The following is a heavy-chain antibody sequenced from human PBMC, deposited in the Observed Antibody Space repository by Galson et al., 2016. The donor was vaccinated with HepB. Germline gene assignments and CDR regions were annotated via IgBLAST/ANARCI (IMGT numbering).Heavy chain of an antibody. V-gene: IGHV3-48*02. CDR1: GFTFSSYS. CDR2: ISSRSDTK. J-gene: IGHJ4*02. Sequence: SLRLSCAASGFTFSSYSLSWVRQAPGKGLEWISFISSRSDTKYYADSMKGRFTISRDNAKNSLFLQMNSLRDEDTAVYYCVTDHSRFLQWSPAFDSWGQGTLVTVSS. CDR3: VTDHSRFLQWSPAFDS. D-gene: IGHD3-3*01.